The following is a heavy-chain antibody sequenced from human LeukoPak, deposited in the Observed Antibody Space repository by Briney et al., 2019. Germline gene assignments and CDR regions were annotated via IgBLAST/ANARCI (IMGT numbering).Heavy chain of an antibody. J-gene: IGHJ6*04. CDR3: AELGITMIGGV. CDR1: GFDFSDFY. D-gene: IGHD3-10*02. Sequence: GGSLRLSCAASGFDFSDFYMTWIRQAPGEGLVWLSYISSSGSTIYYADSVKGRFTISRDNAKNSLYLQMNSLRAEDTAVYYCAELGITMIGGVWGKGTTVTISS. V-gene: IGHV3-11*04. CDR2: ISSSGSTI.